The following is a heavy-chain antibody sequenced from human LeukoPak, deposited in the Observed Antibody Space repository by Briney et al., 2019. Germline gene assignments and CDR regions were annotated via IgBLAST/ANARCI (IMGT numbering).Heavy chain of an antibody. CDR3: AKSVGKWLRFHIDY. J-gene: IGHJ4*02. CDR2: ISWNSGSI. V-gene: IGHV3-9*03. Sequence: PGGSLRLSCAASGFTFDDYTMHWVRQAPGKGLEWVSGISWNSGSIGYADSVKGRFTISRDNAKNSLYLQMNSLRAEDMALYYCAKSVGKWLRFHIDYWGQGTLVTVSS. D-gene: IGHD5-12*01. CDR1: GFTFDDYT.